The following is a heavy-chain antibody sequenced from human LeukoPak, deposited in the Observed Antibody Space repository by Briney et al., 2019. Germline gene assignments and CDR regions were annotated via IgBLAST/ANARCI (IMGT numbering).Heavy chain of an antibody. J-gene: IGHJ5*02. D-gene: IGHD3-22*01. V-gene: IGHV3-23*01. CDR3: AKHDPRRVVITNWFDP. CDR1: GFTLSAYA. Sequence: QTGGSLRLSRAASGFTLSAYAISWVRQAPGKGLEWVSAISGSGGITYYADSVKGRFTISRGNSKNTLYLQMNSLRAEDTAVYYCAKHDPRRVVITNWFDPWGQGTLVTVSS. CDR2: ISGSGGIT.